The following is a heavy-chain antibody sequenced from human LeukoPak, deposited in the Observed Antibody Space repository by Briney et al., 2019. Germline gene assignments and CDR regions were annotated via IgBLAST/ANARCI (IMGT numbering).Heavy chain of an antibody. CDR2: IRNDGSNK. J-gene: IGHJ4*02. D-gene: IGHD4-23*01. CDR3: AKLLSNSGRFLY. Sequence: SGGSLRLSCAASGFIFSSYGMHWVRQAPGKGLEWVAFIRNDGSNKYYADSVKGRFTISRDNSKNTLYLQMNSLRAEDTAVYYCAKLLSNSGRFLYWGQGTQVTVSS. CDR1: GFIFSSYG. V-gene: IGHV3-30*02.